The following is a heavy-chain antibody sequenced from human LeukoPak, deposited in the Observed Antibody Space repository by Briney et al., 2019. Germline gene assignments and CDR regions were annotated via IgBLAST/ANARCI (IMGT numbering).Heavy chain of an antibody. CDR3: ARKFGY. CDR2: ISWNSGSI. J-gene: IGHJ4*02. V-gene: IGHV3-9*01. Sequence: PGRSLRLSCAASGFTFDDYAMHWVRQAPGKGLEWVSGISWNSGSIGYADSVKGRFTISRDNAKNSLYLQMNSLRAEDTAVYYCARKFGYWGQGTLVTVSS. CDR1: GFTFDDYA.